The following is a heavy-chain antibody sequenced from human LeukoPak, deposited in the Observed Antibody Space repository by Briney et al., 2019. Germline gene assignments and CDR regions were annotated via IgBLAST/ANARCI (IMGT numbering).Heavy chain of an antibody. CDR1: GFTFSSYA. CDR3: AKDRLLNCRGDCYIFDY. D-gene: IGHD2-21*02. J-gene: IGHJ4*02. Sequence: TGGSLRLSCAASGFTFSSYAMSWVRQAPGKGLEWVSSFSGSGGSTYYADSVKGRFTISRDNSKNTLYLQMNSLRAEDTAVYYCAKDRLLNCRGDCYIFDYWGQGTVVTVSS. V-gene: IGHV3-23*01. CDR2: FSGSGGST.